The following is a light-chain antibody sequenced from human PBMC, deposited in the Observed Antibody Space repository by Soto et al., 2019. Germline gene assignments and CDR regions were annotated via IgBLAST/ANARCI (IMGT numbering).Light chain of an antibody. Sequence: QLVLTQSPSASASLGASVNLTCTLSSGHTNYGIAWHQQQPEKGPRFLMKLNRDGSLNKGDGIPDRFSGSSSGADRYLTISSLWSDDEADYYCQTWGPGIRVFGGGTKLTVL. V-gene: IGLV4-69*01. CDR3: QTWGPGIRV. J-gene: IGLJ3*02. CDR2: LNRDGSL. CDR1: SGHTNYG.